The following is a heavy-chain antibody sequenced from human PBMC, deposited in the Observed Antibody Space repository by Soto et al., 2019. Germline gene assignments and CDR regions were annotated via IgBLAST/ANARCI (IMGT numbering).Heavy chain of an antibody. D-gene: IGHD6-13*01. CDR3: ASRPTYRSSWTQFDY. J-gene: IGHJ4*02. V-gene: IGHV3-23*01. CDR1: GFTLSNYD. Sequence: VGSLSLSCAASGFTLSNYDISWSRQPPGKGLEWVSGISGSGGNTYYADSVKGRFTISRDNSKNTLYLQMNSLRAEDTAFYYCASRPTYRSSWTQFDYWGQGTLVTVSS. CDR2: ISGSGGNT.